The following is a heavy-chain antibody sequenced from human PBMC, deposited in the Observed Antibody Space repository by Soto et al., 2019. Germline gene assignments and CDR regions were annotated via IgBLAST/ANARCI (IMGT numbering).Heavy chain of an antibody. J-gene: IGHJ3*02. CDR2: IIPIFGTG. CDR1: GGTFSSYA. CDR3: AVSQGYSSSSRPFAFDI. Sequence: QVQLVQSGAEVKKPGSSVKVSCKASGGTFSSYAISWVRQAPGQGLEWMGGIIPIFGTGNYAQKFQGRVTITADESTSTAYRELSSLRSEDTAVYYCAVSQGYSSSSRPFAFDIWGQGTMVTVSS. D-gene: IGHD6-6*01. V-gene: IGHV1-69*01.